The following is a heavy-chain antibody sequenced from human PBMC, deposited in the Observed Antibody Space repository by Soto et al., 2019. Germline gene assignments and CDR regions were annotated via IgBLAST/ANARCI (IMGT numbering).Heavy chain of an antibody. D-gene: IGHD3-10*01. J-gene: IGHJ4*01. CDR2: IYDSGST. Sequence: TLSLTCSVSSGSIWSWIRQPPGKGLEWIGYIYDSGSTNYNPSLKSRVTISVDTSKNQFSLKLSSVTAADTAVYYCARGAYDPGSYDHFDYWGQGTLVTVSS. CDR3: ARGAYDPGSYDHFDY. V-gene: IGHV4-59*12. CDR1: SGSI.